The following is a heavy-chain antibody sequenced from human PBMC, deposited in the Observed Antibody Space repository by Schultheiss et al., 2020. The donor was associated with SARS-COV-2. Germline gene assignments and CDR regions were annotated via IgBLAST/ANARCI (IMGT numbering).Heavy chain of an antibody. Sequence: GGSLRLSCAASGFTFSGSAMHWVRQAPGKGLEWVGRIKSKTDGGTTDYAAPVKGRFTISRDDSKNTLYLQMNSLKTEDTAVYYCTTATITMIVVVSDAFDIWGQGTMVTVSS. J-gene: IGHJ3*02. V-gene: IGHV3-15*01. CDR2: IKSKTDGGTT. D-gene: IGHD3-22*01. CDR3: TTATITMIVVVSDAFDI. CDR1: GFTFSGSA.